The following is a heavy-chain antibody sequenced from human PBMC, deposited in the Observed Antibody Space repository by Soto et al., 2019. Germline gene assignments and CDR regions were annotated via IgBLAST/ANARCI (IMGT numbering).Heavy chain of an antibody. J-gene: IGHJ6*02. D-gene: IGHD2-15*01. CDR3: AREGGYCSGGSCYRYYYGMDV. V-gene: IGHV1-2*04. Sequence: GASVKVSCKASGHTFTGYYMHWVRQAPGQGLEWMGWINPNSGGTNYAQKFQGWVTMTRDTSISTAYMELSRLRSDDTAVYYCAREGGYCSGGSCYRYYYGMDVWGQGTTVTVSS. CDR2: INPNSGGT. CDR1: GHTFTGYY.